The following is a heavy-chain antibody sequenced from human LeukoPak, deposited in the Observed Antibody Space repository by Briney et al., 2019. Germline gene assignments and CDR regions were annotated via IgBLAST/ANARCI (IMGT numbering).Heavy chain of an antibody. CDR2: IIPIFGTA. D-gene: IGHD1-26*01. CDR1: GGTFSSYA. J-gene: IGHJ4*02. Sequence: ASVKVSCKASGGTFSSYAISWVRQAPGQGLEWMGGIIPIFGTANYAQKFQGRVTITADESTSTAYMELSSLRSEDTAVYYCARDLGAMYLLDYWGQGTLVTVSS. CDR3: ARDLGAMYLLDY. V-gene: IGHV1-69*13.